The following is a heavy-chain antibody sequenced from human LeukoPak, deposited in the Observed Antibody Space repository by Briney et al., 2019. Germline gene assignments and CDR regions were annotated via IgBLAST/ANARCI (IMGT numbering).Heavy chain of an antibody. V-gene: IGHV3-64D*06. CDR2: ISXXXXST. CDR3: VLGFGPELRSPYYYYGMDV. J-gene: IGHJ6*02. D-gene: IGHD1-7*01. Sequence: XAMXWXRXXXXXXXXXVSXISXXXXSTYYADSVKGTFTISRDNSKNTLYLQMSSLRAEDTAVYYCVLGFGPELRSPYYYYGMDVWGQGTTVTVSS. CDR1: XA.